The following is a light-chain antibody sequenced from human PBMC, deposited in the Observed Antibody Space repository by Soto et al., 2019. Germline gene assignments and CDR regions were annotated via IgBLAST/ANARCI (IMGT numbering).Light chain of an antibody. Sequence: DIQMTQSPSSLSACVGDTVPITCQASQDISNYLNWYQQKPGKAPKLLIYDASNLETGVPSRFSGSGSGTDFTFTISSLQTEDIATYYCKQYDNLLYTFGQGTKVDIK. CDR3: KQYDNLLYT. CDR1: QDISNY. V-gene: IGKV1-33*01. CDR2: DAS. J-gene: IGKJ2*01.